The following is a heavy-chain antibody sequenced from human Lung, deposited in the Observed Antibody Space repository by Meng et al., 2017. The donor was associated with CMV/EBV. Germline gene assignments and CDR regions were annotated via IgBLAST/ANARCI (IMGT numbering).Heavy chain of an antibody. Sequence: GGSLRLXCAASGFTFNSYGMHWVRQAPGKGLEWVAVICYDGSTKYYADSVKGRFTISRDNSQNTLNLQMSSLRAEDTAVYYCGGDSGRAIDYWGQGNRVTGSS. CDR3: GGDSGRAIDY. CDR1: GFTFNSYG. D-gene: IGHD6-13*01. CDR2: ICYDGSTK. V-gene: IGHV3-33*01. J-gene: IGHJ4*02.